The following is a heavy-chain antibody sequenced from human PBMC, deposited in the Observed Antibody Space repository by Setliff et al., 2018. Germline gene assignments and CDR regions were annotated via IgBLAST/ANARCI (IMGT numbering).Heavy chain of an antibody. CDR1: GYTFRNYG. J-gene: IGHJ4*02. V-gene: IGHV1-18*01. CDR2: ISTYNGKT. Sequence: ASVKVSCKASGYTFRNYGISWVRQAPGQGLEWMGWISTYNGKTDYAQNLQGRVTMTIDTSTSTAYMELRSLRSDDTAVYYCARYNVLATAHDFWGRGTLVTVSS. D-gene: IGHD2-8*02. CDR3: ARYNVLATAHDF.